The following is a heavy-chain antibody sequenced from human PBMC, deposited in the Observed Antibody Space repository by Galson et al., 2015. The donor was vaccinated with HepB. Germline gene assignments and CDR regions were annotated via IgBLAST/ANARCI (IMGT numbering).Heavy chain of an antibody. V-gene: IGHV3-23*01. J-gene: IGHJ4*02. D-gene: IGHD6-13*01. CDR3: AKDIGSSWRPDY. Sequence: FTFSSYAMSWVHQAPGKGLEWVSVISGSGGTTYYANSVKGRFTISRDNSKNTLYLLMISLRAEDTAVYYCAKDIGSSWRPDYWGQGTLVTVSS. CDR2: ISGSGGTT. CDR1: FTFSSYA.